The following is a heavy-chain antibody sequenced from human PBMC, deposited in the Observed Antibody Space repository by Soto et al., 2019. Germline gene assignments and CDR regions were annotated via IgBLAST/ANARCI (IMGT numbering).Heavy chain of an antibody. CDR3: ARAVAVAGIEGY. D-gene: IGHD6-19*01. Sequence: QVQLVESGGGVVQPGRSLRLSCAASGFTFSSSGMHWVRQAPGKGLEWVAVIWYDGSNKYYADSVKGRFTISRDNSKNTLYLQMNSLRAEDTAVYYCARAVAVAGIEGYWGQGTLVTVSS. V-gene: IGHV3-33*01. J-gene: IGHJ4*02. CDR1: GFTFSSSG. CDR2: IWYDGSNK.